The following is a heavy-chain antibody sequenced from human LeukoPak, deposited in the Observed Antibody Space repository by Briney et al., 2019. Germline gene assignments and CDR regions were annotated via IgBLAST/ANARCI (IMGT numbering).Heavy chain of an antibody. D-gene: IGHD6-19*01. CDR3: ATGIAVATARGYYFDY. J-gene: IGHJ4*02. CDR1: GYTLTELS. V-gene: IGHV1-24*01. CDR2: FDPEDGET. Sequence: ASVKVSCKVSGYTLTELSMHWVRQAPGKGLEWMGGFDPEDGETIYAQKFQGRVTMTEDTSTDTAYMELSSLRSEDTAVYYCATGIAVATARGYYFDYWGQGTLVTVSS.